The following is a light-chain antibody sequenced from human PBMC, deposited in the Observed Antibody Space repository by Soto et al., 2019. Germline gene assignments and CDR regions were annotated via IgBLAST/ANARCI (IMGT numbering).Light chain of an antibody. J-gene: IGKJ4*01. CDR2: GAS. CDR1: QGVAGRY. Sequence: IVLTQSPGTLSLSAGDRATLSCSASQGVAGRYLAWYQQKPGQAPRLLIFGASCRATGIPARFSGSGSGTEFNLTISSLQSEDFAVYFCQQYDDWLRLTFGGGTKVDIK. CDR3: QQYDDWLRLT. V-gene: IGKV3-20*01.